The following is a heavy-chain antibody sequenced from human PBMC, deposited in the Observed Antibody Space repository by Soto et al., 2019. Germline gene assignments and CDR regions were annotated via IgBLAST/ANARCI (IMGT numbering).Heavy chain of an antibody. CDR3: ARDRNRPLHSGYDNPPGLAEAGMDY. J-gene: IGHJ4*02. D-gene: IGHD6-13*01. V-gene: IGHV1-18*01. Sequence: GASVKVSCKASGYTFTSYGISWVRQAPGQGLEWMGWISAYNGNTNYAQKLQGRVTMTTDTSTSTAYMELRSLRSDDTAVYYCARDRNRPLHSGYDNPPGLAEAGMDYWGQGTLVTVSS. CDR2: ISAYNGNT. CDR1: GYTFTSYG.